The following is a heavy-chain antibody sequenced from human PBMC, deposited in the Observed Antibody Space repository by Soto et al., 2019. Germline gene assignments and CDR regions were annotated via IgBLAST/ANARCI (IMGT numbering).Heavy chain of an antibody. CDR1: GYTFTIYG. CDR3: ARVFSCIAAGGKRGTFDY. CDR2: ISAYNGNT. D-gene: IGHD6-13*01. V-gene: IGHV1-18*01. J-gene: IGHJ4*02. Sequence: ASVKVSCKASGYTFTIYGISWVRQAPGQGLEWMGWISAYNGNTNYAQKLQGRVTMTTDTSTSTAYMELRSLRSDDTAVYYCARVFSCIAAGGKRGTFDYWGQGTLVTVSA.